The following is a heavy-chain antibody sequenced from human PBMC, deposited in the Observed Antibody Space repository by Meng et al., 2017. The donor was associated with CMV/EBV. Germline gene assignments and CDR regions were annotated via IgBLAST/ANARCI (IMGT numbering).Heavy chain of an antibody. D-gene: IGHD3-3*01. J-gene: IGHJ6*02. V-gene: IGHV3-30*04. Sequence: GESLKISCAASGFTFSSYAMHWVRQAPGKGLEWVAVISYDGSNKYYADSVKGRFTISRDNSKNTLYLQMNSLRAEDTAVYYCARDPNLDTIFGVVINLYYYGMDVWGQGTTVTVSS. CDR1: GFTFSSYA. CDR2: ISYDGSNK. CDR3: ARDPNLDTIFGVVINLYYYGMDV.